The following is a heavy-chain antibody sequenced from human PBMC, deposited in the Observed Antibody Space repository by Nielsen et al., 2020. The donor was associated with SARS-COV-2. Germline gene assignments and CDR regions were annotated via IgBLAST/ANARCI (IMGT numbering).Heavy chain of an antibody. V-gene: IGHV4-39*07. CDR3: ARDFPPGRPWDMGGFDY. CDR2: IYYSGST. J-gene: IGHJ4*02. D-gene: IGHD2-15*01. Sequence: SETLSLTCTVSGGSISSSSYYWGWIRQPPGKGLEWIGSIYYSGSTYYNPSLKSRVTISVDTSKNQFSLKLSSVTAADTAVYYCARDFPPGRPWDMGGFDYWGQGTLVTVSS. CDR1: GGSISSSSYY.